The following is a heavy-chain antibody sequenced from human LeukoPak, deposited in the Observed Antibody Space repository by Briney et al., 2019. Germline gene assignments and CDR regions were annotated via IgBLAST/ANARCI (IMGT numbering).Heavy chain of an antibody. CDR2: IYYSGST. V-gene: IGHV4-59*01. CDR1: GVSISSYY. J-gene: IGHJ5*02. Sequence: KASETLSLTCTVSGVSISSYYWSWIRQPPGKGLEWIGYIYYSGSTNYNPSLTSRVTISVDTSKNQFSLKLSSVPAADPAVYYCARGRNWFDPWGQGTLVTVSS. CDR3: ARGRNWFDP.